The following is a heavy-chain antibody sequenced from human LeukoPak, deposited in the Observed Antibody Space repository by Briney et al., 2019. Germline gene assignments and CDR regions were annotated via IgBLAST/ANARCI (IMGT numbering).Heavy chain of an antibody. V-gene: IGHV5-51*01. CDR2: IYPGDSDT. CDR3: ARSDYDFWSGYFRAMDV. D-gene: IGHD3-3*01. Sequence: GESLKISCKGSGYSFTSYWIGWVRQMPGKGLEWMGIIYPGDSDTRYSPSFQGQVTISADKSISTAYLQWSSLKASDTAMYYCARSDYDFWSGYFRAMDVWGKGTTVTVSS. CDR1: GYSFTSYW. J-gene: IGHJ6*04.